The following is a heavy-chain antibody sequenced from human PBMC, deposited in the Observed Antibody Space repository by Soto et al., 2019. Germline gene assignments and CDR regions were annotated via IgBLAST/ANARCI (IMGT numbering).Heavy chain of an antibody. CDR2: INAGNGNT. V-gene: IGHV1-3*01. CDR1: GGTFSSYT. Sequence: GASVKVSCKASGGTFSSYTISWVRQAPGQRLEWMGWINAGNGNTKYSQKFQGRVTITRDTSASTAYMELSSLRSEDTAVYYCARDYLGNFQWLVLGDAFDIWGQGTMVTVSS. CDR3: ARDYLGNFQWLVLGDAFDI. D-gene: IGHD6-19*01. J-gene: IGHJ3*02.